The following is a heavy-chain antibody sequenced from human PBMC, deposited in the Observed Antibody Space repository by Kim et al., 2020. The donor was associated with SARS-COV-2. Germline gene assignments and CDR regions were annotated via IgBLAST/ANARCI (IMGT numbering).Heavy chain of an antibody. CDR3: AKDQGSIGLLWFGGNYFDY. V-gene: IGHV3-23*01. D-gene: IGHD3-10*01. Sequence: GGSLRLSCAASGFTFSSYAMSWVRQAPGKGLEWVSAISGSGGSTYYADSVKGRFTISRDNSKNTLYLQMNSLRAEDTAVYYCAKDQGSIGLLWFGGNYFDYWGQGTLVTVSS. CDR1: GFTFSSYA. CDR2: ISGSGGST. J-gene: IGHJ4*02.